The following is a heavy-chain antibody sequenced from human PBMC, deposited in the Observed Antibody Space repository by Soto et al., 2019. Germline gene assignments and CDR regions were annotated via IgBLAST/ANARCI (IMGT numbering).Heavy chain of an antibody. D-gene: IGHD2-21*01. V-gene: IGHV1-18*01. Sequence: GASVKVSCKASGYTFTSYGISWVRQAPGQGLEWMGWISAYNGNTNYAQKLQGRVTITTDTSTSTAYMELRSLRSDDTAVYYCAISHMMEQDPRFFDYWGQGTLVTVSS. CDR2: ISAYNGNT. CDR1: GYTFTSYG. J-gene: IGHJ4*02. CDR3: AISHMMEQDPRFFDY.